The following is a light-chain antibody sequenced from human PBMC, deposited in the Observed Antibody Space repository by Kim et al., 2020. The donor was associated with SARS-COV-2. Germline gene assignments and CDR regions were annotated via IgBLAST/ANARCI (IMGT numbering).Light chain of an antibody. CDR1: QSVYSD. CDR3: QQYNDWPPYT. CDR2: AAS. V-gene: IGKV3-15*01. Sequence: EIVMTQSPGTLSVSPGERVTLSCRASQSVYSDLAWYQQRPGQALRLLIYAASARATGIPARFSGSGFGTEFTLTISSLQSEDFAIYYCQQYNDWPPYTFGQGTKLDI. J-gene: IGKJ2*01.